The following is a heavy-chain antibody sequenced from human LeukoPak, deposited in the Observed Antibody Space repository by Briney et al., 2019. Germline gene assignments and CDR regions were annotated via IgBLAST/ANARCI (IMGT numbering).Heavy chain of an antibody. J-gene: IGHJ4*02. V-gene: IGHV4-59*08. CDR1: GGSISSYY. CDR2: IYYSGST. D-gene: IGHD5-12*01. Sequence: PSETLSLTCTVSGGSISSYYWSWIRHPPGKGLEWIVYIYYSGSTNYNPSLKSRVTISVDTSKNQFSLKLSAVAAADTAGYYCASSIGGYDFDYWGQGTLVTVSS. CDR3: ASSIGGYDFDY.